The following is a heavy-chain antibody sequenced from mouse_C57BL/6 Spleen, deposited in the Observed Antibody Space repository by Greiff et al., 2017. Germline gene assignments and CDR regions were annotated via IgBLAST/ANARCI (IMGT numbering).Heavy chain of an antibody. V-gene: IGHV1-80*01. CDR2: IYPGDGDT. Sequence: QVQLKQSGAELVKPGASVKISCKASGYAFSSYWMNWVKQRPGKGLEWIGQIYPGDGDTNYNGKFKGKATLTADKSSSTAYMQLSSLTSEDSAVYFCAREGLYDGYLDYWGQGTTLTVSS. CDR1: GYAFSSYW. D-gene: IGHD2-3*01. J-gene: IGHJ2*01. CDR3: AREGLYDGYLDY.